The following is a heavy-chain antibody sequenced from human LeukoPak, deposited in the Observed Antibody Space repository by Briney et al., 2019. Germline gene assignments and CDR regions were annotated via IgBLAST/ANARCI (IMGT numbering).Heavy chain of an antibody. J-gene: IGHJ6*04. CDR1: GYTFTSYG. V-gene: IGHV1-18*01. D-gene: IGHD3-16*01. CDR2: ISAYNGNT. CDR3: ASNGYDYVWGSYSLGV. Sequence: GASVKVSCKASGYTFTSYGISWVRQAPGQGLEWMGWISAYNGNTNYAQRLQGRVTMTTDTSTSTAYMELRSLRSDDTAVYYCASNGYDYVWGSYSLGVWGKGTTVTVSS.